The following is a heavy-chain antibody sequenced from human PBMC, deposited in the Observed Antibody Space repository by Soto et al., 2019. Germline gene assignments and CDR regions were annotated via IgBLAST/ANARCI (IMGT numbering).Heavy chain of an antibody. CDR3: ARLMWDIVVVPAADVYFDY. CDR1: GGSISSYY. J-gene: IGHJ4*02. CDR2: IYYSGST. V-gene: IGHV4-59*08. D-gene: IGHD2-2*01. Sequence: SETLSLTCTVSGGSISSYYWSRIRQPPGKGLEWIGYIYYSGSTNYNPSLKSRVTISVDTSKNQFSLKLSSVTAADTAVYYCARLMWDIVVVPAADVYFDYWGQGTLVTVSS.